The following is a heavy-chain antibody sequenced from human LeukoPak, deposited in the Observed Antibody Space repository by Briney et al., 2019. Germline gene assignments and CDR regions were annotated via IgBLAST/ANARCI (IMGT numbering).Heavy chain of an antibody. V-gene: IGHV4-59*01. CDR1: GGSISSYY. Sequence: SETLSLTCTVSGGSISSYYWSWIRQPPGKGLEWIGYIYYSGSTNYNPSLKGRVTISVDTSKNQFSLKLSSVTAADTAVYYCARDHSSGWWGTENWFDPWGQGTLVTVSS. D-gene: IGHD6-19*01. CDR3: ARDHSSGWWGTENWFDP. J-gene: IGHJ5*02. CDR2: IYYSGST.